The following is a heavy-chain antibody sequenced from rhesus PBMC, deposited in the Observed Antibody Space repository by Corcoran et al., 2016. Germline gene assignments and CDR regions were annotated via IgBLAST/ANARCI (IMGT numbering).Heavy chain of an antibody. J-gene: IGHJ4*01. D-gene: IGHD5-42*01. CDR3: ARLGGYSYLDY. V-gene: IGHV4-99*01. CDR2: ISGSSGST. CDR1: GYSISSGYY. Sequence: QVQLQESGPGLVKPSETLSLTCAVSGYSISSGYYWGWIRQPPGKGLEYIGYISGSSGSTYYNPSLKGRVTISKDTSKNQFSLKLSSVTAADTAVYYCARLGGYSYLDYWGQGVLVTVSS.